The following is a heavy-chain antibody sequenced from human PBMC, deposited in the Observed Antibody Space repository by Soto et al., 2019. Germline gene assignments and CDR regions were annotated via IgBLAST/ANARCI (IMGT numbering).Heavy chain of an antibody. CDR2: ISGSGGST. Sequence: EVQLLESGGGLVQPGGSLRLSCAASGFTFSSYAMSWVRQAPGKGLEWVSAISGSGGSTYYADSVKGRLTISRDNSKNTLYLQMNSLRAEDTAVYYCAKFGSGWYHGWDYWGQGTLVTVSS. D-gene: IGHD6-19*01. V-gene: IGHV3-23*01. CDR3: AKFGSGWYHGWDY. CDR1: GFTFSSYA. J-gene: IGHJ4*02.